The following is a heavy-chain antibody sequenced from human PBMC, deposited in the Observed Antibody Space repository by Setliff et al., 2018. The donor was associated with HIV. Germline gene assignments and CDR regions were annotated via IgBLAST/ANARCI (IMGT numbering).Heavy chain of an antibody. D-gene: IGHD4-17*01. CDR1: GFTFSSYG. J-gene: IGHJ4*02. Sequence: GGFLRLSCAASGFTFSSYGMHWVRQAPGKGLEWVAVIWYDGSNKYYADSVKGRFTISRDNSKNTLYLQMNSLRAEDTAVYYCAKDHESDYVFDYWGQGTLVTVSS. CDR3: AKDHESDYVFDY. CDR2: IWYDGSNK. V-gene: IGHV3-33*06.